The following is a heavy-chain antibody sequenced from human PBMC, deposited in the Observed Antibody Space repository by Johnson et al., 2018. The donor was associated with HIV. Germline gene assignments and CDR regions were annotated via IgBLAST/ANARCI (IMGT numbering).Heavy chain of an antibody. Sequence: VQLVESGGGLVQPGGSLRLSCAASGFTFSHAWMSWVRQAPGKGLEWVANIKQDGSEKYYVDSVKGRFTISRDNAKNSLYLQMNSLRAEDTAVYYCARDLTEYSSSADACDIWGQGTMVTVSS. D-gene: IGHD6-6*01. CDR3: ARDLTEYSSSADACDI. CDR2: IKQDGSEK. J-gene: IGHJ3*02. CDR1: GFTFSHAW. V-gene: IGHV3-7*03.